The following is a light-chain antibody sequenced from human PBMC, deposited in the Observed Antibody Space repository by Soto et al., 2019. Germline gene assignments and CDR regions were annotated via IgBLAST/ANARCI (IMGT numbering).Light chain of an antibody. J-gene: IGLJ6*01. Sequence: QSVLTQPPSVSAAPGQKVTISCSGITSNIGNNYVSWYQQLPGTAPKLLIYDNNKRPSGIPDRFSGSKSGTSATLGITGLQTGDEADYYCLTWDSSRNVGVFGTGTQLTVL. CDR3: LTWDSSRNVGV. V-gene: IGLV1-51*01. CDR2: DNN. CDR1: TSNIGNNY.